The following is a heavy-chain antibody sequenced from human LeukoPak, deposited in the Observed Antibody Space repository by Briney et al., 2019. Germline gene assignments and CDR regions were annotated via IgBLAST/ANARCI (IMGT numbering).Heavy chain of an antibody. D-gene: IGHD3-22*01. CDR3: VRRPHYYDSSGYYGMDV. Sequence: SETLSLTCTVSGGSISSSSHYWGWIRQPPGKGLEWIGNIYYSGTTYYNPSLKSRVTISVDTSKNQFSLKLSSVTAADTAVYYCVRRPHYYDSSGYYGMDVWGQGTTVTVSS. CDR2: IYYSGTT. J-gene: IGHJ6*02. V-gene: IGHV4-39*01. CDR1: GGSISSSSHY.